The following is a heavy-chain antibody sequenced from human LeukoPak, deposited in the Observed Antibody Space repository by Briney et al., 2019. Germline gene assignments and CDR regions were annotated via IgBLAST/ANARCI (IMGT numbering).Heavy chain of an antibody. CDR1: GFTLSSYA. J-gene: IGHJ4*02. Sequence: GGSLRLSCAASGFTLSSYAMTWVRQAPGNGLEGVSAISGSGGGTSYADSVKGRFTISRDNSKPTLYLRMNSPRAEDTAVSYFSKERYDRSGYYLYSYFDYGHQGPGHPVSS. V-gene: IGHV3-23*01. CDR3: SKERYDRSGYYLYSYFDY. CDR2: ISGSGGGT. D-gene: IGHD3-22*01.